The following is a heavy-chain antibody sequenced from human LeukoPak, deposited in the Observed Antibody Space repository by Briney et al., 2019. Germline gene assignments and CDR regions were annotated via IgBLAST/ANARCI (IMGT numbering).Heavy chain of an antibody. CDR2: ISDSGAAT. D-gene: IGHD5/OR15-5a*01. CDR3: AKIAPWGAVSTTDGFDY. CDR1: GFSFSNYA. V-gene: IGHV3-23*01. Sequence: GGSLRLSCAASGFSFSNYAMSWVRQAPGKGLEWVSSISDSGAATYYADSVKGRFTISRDNSKNTLYLQLNSLGAEDTAVYYCAKIAPWGAVSTTDGFDYWGQGTLVTVSS. J-gene: IGHJ4*02.